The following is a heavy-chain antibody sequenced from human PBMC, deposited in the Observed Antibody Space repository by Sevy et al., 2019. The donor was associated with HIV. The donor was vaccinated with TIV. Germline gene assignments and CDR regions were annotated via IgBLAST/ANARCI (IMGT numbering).Heavy chain of an antibody. CDR2: INYSGIT. V-gene: IGHV4-39*01. CDR1: GASIRSSGYY. CDR3: VGAKLTYMNGWHYLDY. Sequence: SETLSLTCTVSGASIRSSGYYWGWIRQPPGKGLEWIASINYSGITFHNPSLKSRVTIAAATSKNQFSLRLSSVTAADSSIYFCVGAKLTYMNGWHYLDYWGQGTVVTVSS. J-gene: IGHJ4*02. D-gene: IGHD6-19*01.